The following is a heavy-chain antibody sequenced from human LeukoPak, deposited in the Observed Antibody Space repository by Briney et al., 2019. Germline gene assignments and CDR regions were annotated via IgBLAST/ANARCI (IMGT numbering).Heavy chain of an antibody. CDR2: FDPKDGDT. V-gene: IGHV1-24*01. CDR1: GYTLTELS. D-gene: IGHD3-10*01. J-gene: IGHJ4*02. CDR3: AAGGGTLIY. Sequence: ASVKVSRKVSGYTLTELSVHWVRQAPGKGLEWMGNFDPKDGDTIYAQRFQGRVTMTEDASTHTAYMELSSLRSEDTAVYYCAAGGGTLIYWGQGTLVTVSS.